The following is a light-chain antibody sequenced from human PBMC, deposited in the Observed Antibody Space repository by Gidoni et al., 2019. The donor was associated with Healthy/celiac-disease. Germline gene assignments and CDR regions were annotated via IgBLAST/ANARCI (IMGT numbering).Light chain of an antibody. J-gene: IGKJ2*01. V-gene: IGKV3-20*01. CDR1: QSVSSSY. Sequence: EIVLPQSPGTVSLSPGERATRSCRASQSVSSSYLALYQQKPGQATRLLNSGASSRAPGITDRFSGSGSGTVCTLTFSRLEPEDFAVYYCQQYGSSRLYTFGQGTKLEIK. CDR3: QQYGSSRLYT. CDR2: GAS.